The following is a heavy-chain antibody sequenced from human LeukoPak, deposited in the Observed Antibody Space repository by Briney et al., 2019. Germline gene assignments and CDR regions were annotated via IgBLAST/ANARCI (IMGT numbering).Heavy chain of an antibody. D-gene: IGHD2-15*01. CDR1: GFTFSSYS. Sequence: GGSLRLSCAASGFTFSSYSMNWVRQAPGKGLEWVSSISSSSSYIYYADSVKGRFTISRDNAKNSLFLQMNSLRAEDTAVYFCARDPGYCSGGSCSYYYYHYIDVWGKGTTVTVSS. J-gene: IGHJ6*03. V-gene: IGHV3-21*01. CDR2: ISSSSSYI. CDR3: ARDPGYCSGGSCSYYYYHYIDV.